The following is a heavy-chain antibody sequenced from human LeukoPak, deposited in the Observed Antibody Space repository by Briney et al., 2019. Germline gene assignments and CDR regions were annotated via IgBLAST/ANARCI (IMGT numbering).Heavy chain of an antibody. V-gene: IGHV1-18*04. CDR2: ISAYNGNT. D-gene: IGHD6-19*01. Sequence: ASVKVSCKASGYTFTGYYMHWVRQAPGQGLEWMGWISAYNGNTNYAQKLQGRVTMTTDTSTSTAYMELRSLRSDDTAVYYCARLSPAVAGNDYWGQGTLVTVSS. CDR3: ARLSPAVAGNDY. J-gene: IGHJ4*02. CDR1: GYTFTGYY.